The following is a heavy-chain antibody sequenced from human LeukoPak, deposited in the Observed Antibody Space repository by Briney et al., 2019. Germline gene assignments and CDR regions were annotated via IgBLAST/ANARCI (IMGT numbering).Heavy chain of an antibody. Sequence: SVKVSCKASGFTFTSSAMQWVRQARGQRLEWIGWIVVGSGNTNYAQKFQERVTITRDMSTSTAYMELSSLRSEDTAVYYCAAGGYSGYDDYYYYGMDVWGQGTTVTVSS. D-gene: IGHD5-12*01. CDR1: GFTFTSSA. CDR2: IVVGSGNT. V-gene: IGHV1-58*02. J-gene: IGHJ6*02. CDR3: AAGGYSGYDDYYYYGMDV.